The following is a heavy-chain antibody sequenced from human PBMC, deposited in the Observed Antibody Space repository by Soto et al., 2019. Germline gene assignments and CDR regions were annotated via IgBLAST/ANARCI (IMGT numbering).Heavy chain of an antibody. V-gene: IGHV4-39*01. J-gene: IGHJ6*02. CDR2: MFYSGLT. CDR3: APLSVSLSGPYGIHV. Sequence: SETLSLTCSVSGYSVTSSDYYWAWIRQPPGKELEWIGSMFYSGLTYYNPSLKSRVTLSVDTSKNQFSVRLNSVTAADTAVYYCAPLSVSLSGPYGIHVWGQGTTVTVSS. CDR1: GYSVTSSDYY. D-gene: IGHD2-15*01.